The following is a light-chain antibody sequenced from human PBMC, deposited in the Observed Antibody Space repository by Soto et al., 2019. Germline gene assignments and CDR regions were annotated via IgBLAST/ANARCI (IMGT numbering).Light chain of an antibody. CDR3: SSYTSSSTVV. J-gene: IGLJ3*02. V-gene: IGLV2-14*03. Sequence: QSALTQPASVSGSPEQSITISCTGTSSAVGGYNYVSWYQQHPGKAPKLMIYDVSNRPSGVSNRFSGSKSGNTASLTISGLQAEDEADYYCSSYTSSSTVVFGGGTKLTVL. CDR2: DVS. CDR1: SSAVGGYNY.